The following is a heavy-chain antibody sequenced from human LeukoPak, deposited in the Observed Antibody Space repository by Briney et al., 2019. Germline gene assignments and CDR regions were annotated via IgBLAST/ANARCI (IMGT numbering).Heavy chain of an antibody. CDR2: IDPSDSYT. V-gene: IGHV5-10-1*01. Sequence: KVSCKASGYSFTSYWISWVRQMPGKGLEWMGRIDPSDSYTNYSPSFQGHVTISADKSISTAYLQWSSLKASDTAMYYCARHDVGYCSSTSCYGVDYWGQGTLVTVSS. CDR3: ARHDVGYCSSTSCYGVDY. D-gene: IGHD2-2*01. CDR1: GYSFTSYW. J-gene: IGHJ4*02.